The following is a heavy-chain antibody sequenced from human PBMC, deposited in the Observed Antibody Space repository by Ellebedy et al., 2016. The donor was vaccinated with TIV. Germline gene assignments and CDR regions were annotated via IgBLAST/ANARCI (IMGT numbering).Heavy chain of an antibody. CDR1: GFTFSSYS. Sequence: PGGSLRLSCAASGFTFSSYSMNWVRQAPGMGLEWVSFITSSSSTIYYADSVKGRFTISRDNAKNSLYLLMNSLRAEDTDVYYCARGRGIAGAATPDYWGQGTLVTVSS. CDR3: ARGRGIAGAATPDY. CDR2: ITSSSSTI. J-gene: IGHJ4*02. V-gene: IGHV3-48*04. D-gene: IGHD6-13*01.